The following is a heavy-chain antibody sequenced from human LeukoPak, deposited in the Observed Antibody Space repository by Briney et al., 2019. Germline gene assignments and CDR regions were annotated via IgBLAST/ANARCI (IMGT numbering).Heavy chain of an antibody. CDR3: TRKVGTTVLTQEVMEV. V-gene: IGHV3-73*01. CDR2: IRSRTNNYAS. Sequence: GGSLRLSCAASGFSFSGSALHWVRRASGKGLEWVGRIRSRTNNYASSYGASVRGRFTSYRDDSKTTMFLHMTSLKSEDSGVYYCTRKVGTTVLTQEVMEVWGQGTTVTVSS. CDR1: GFSFSGSA. D-gene: IGHD1-1*01. J-gene: IGHJ6*02.